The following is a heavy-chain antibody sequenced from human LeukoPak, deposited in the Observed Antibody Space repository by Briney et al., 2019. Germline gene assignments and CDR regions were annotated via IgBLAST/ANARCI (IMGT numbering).Heavy chain of an antibody. CDR2: IYSGGST. V-gene: IGHV3-53*01. D-gene: IGHD2-2*01. Sequence: PGGSLRLSCAASGFTVSSNYMSWVRQAPGKGLEWVSVIYSGGSTYYADSVKGRFTISRDNSKNTLYLQMNSLRAEDTAVYYCAKLQIVVVPAAHGYFDYWGQGTLVTVSS. J-gene: IGHJ4*02. CDR3: AKLQIVVVPAAHGYFDY. CDR1: GFTVSSNY.